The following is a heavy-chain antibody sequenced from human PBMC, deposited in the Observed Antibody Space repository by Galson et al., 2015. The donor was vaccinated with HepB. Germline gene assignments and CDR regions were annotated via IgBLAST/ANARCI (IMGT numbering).Heavy chain of an antibody. CDR2: ISSSSSYI. J-gene: IGHJ4*02. D-gene: IGHD5-18*01. CDR1: GFTFSSYS. V-gene: IGHV3-21*01. CDR3: ARKGRYGYLGNY. Sequence: LRLSCAASGFTFSSYSMNWVRQAPGKGLEWVSSISSSSSYIYYADSVKGRFTISRDNAKNSLYLQMNSLRAEDTAVYYCARKGRYGYLGNYWGQGTLVTVSS.